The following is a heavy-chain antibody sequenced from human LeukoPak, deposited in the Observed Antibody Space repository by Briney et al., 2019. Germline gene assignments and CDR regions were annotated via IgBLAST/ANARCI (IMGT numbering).Heavy chain of an antibody. V-gene: IGHV3-73*01. D-gene: IGHD5-18*01. CDR3: TRGDTANNRYYYYGMDV. J-gene: IGHJ6*02. CDR1: GFTFSGSA. CDR2: IRSKANSYAT. Sequence: SGGSLRLSCAASGFTFSGSAMHRVRQASGKGLEWVGRIRSKANSYATAYAASVKGRFTISRDDSKNTAYLQMNSLKTEDTAVYYCTRGDTANNRYYYYGMDVWGQGTTVTVSS.